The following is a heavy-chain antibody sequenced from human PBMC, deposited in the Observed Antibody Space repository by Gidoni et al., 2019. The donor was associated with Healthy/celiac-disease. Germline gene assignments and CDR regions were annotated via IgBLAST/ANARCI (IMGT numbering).Heavy chain of an antibody. CDR2: IYTSGST. J-gene: IGHJ6*02. V-gene: IGHV4-4*07. Sequence: QVQLQESGPGLVKPSETLSLTCTVPGGSISSYYWSWIRQPAGKGLEWIGRIYTSGSTNYNPALKSRVTMSVDTSKNQFSLKLSSVTAADTAVYYCARESSSSSLYYYYYGMDVWGQGTTVTVSS. D-gene: IGHD6-6*01. CDR1: GGSISSYY. CDR3: ARESSSSSLYYYYYGMDV.